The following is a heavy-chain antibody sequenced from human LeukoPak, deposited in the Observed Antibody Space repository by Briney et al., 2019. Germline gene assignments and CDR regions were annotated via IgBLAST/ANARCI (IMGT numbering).Heavy chain of an antibody. CDR3: ARGVLAILAAAGTGWFDP. Sequence: GRSLRLSCAASGFTFSSYWMSWVRQAPGKGLEWVANIKQDGSEKYYVDSVKGRFTISRDNAKNSLYLQMNSLRAEDTAVYYCARGVLAILAAAGTGWFDPWGQGTLVTVSS. CDR2: IKQDGSEK. CDR1: GFTFSSYW. D-gene: IGHD6-13*01. J-gene: IGHJ5*02. V-gene: IGHV3-7*03.